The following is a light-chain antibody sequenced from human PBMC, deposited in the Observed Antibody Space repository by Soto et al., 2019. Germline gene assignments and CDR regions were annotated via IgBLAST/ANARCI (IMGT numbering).Light chain of an antibody. J-gene: IGKJ2*01. Sequence: EIVLTQSPGTLYLSPGERATLSCRASQSVSSNYLAWYQQKRGQAPRLLIYAASARATGIPDRFSGSGSGTDFPLTISRLEPEDFAVYFSQLYGSSPPRYTFGQGTKLEIK. CDR2: AAS. CDR3: QLYGSSPPRYT. V-gene: IGKV3-20*01. CDR1: QSVSSNY.